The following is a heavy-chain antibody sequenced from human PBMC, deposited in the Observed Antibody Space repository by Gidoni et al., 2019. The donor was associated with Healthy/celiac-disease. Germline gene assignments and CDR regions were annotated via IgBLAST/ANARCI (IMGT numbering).Heavy chain of an antibody. Sequence: QITLKESGPTLVKPTQTLTLTCTFSAFSLSTSGVGVGWIRQPPGKALEWLALIYWDDDKRYSPSLKSRLTITKDTSKNQVVLTMTNIDPVDTATYYCATNRAGFDPWGQGTLVTVSS. D-gene: IGHD6-25*01. CDR2: IYWDDDK. V-gene: IGHV2-5*02. CDR1: AFSLSTSGVG. CDR3: ATNRAGFDP. J-gene: IGHJ5*02.